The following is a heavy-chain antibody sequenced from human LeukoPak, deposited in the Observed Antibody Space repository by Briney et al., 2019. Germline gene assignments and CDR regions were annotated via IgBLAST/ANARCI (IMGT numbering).Heavy chain of an antibody. CDR1: GFTFSNYW. V-gene: IGHV3-7*04. J-gene: IGHJ6*02. Sequence: GGSLRLSCAASGFTFSNYWMNWVRQAPGKGLECVANIKQDGSEKYYVDPVKGRFTISRDNAKNSLYMQMNSLRAEDTAVYYCARGRTMDVWGQGTTVTVSS. CDR2: IKQDGSEK. CDR3: ARGRTMDV.